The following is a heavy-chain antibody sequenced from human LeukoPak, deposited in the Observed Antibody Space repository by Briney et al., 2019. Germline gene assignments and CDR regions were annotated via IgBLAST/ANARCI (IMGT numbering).Heavy chain of an antibody. D-gene: IGHD3-10*01. Sequence: PGGSLRPPCAASGFIFPNAWMHWVRQAPGKGLEWVGRIKNKNSGRTTNYIAPVKGRFTISRDDSRNTLYLEMDSLKTEDTAVYYCVTDGGLLPYYFTYWGQGTLVTVSS. CDR1: GFIFPNAW. J-gene: IGHJ1*01. CDR2: IKNKNSGRTT. CDR3: VTDGGLLPYYFTY. V-gene: IGHV3-15*01.